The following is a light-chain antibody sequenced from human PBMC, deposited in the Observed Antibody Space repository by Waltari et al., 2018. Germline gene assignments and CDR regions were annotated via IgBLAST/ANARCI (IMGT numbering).Light chain of an antibody. Sequence: EIVLTQSPATLSLSPGERATLSCRASQSVSSYLAWYQQKPGQAPRLLIYDASIRATGIPARFSGSGSGTDFTLTISILEPEDVAVYYCQQRSNWPRITFGQGTRLEIK. J-gene: IGKJ5*01. CDR1: QSVSSY. CDR2: DAS. V-gene: IGKV3-11*01. CDR3: QQRSNWPRIT.